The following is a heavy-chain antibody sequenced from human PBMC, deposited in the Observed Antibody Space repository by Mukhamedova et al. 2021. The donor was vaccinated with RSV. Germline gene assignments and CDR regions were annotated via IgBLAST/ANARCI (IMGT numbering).Heavy chain of an antibody. V-gene: IGHV1-69*01. J-gene: IGHJ4*02. D-gene: IGHD6-6*01. CDR3: ARRYSISSPIDY. Sequence: QWYQRRVTITADESTSTAYMELSSLRSEDTAVYYCARRYSISSPIDYWGQGTLVTVSS.